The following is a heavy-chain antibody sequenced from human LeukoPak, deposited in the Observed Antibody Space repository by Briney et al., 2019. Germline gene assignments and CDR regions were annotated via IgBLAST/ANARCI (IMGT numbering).Heavy chain of an antibody. CDR2: INSDGSST. CDR3: ARDSRGWTHGY. Sequence: GGSLRLSCAASGFTFTSYWMHWVRQAPGKGLVWVSRINSDGSSTNYADSVKGRFTISRDNAKNTLYLQMNSLRAEDTAVYYCARDSRGWTHGYWGQGTLVTVSS. CDR1: GFTFTSYW. V-gene: IGHV3-74*01. D-gene: IGHD3-10*01. J-gene: IGHJ4*02.